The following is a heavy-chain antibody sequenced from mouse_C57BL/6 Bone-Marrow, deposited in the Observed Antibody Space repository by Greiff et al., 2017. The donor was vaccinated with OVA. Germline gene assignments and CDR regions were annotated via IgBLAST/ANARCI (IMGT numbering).Heavy chain of an antibody. J-gene: IGHJ3*01. CDR2: ISNGGGST. CDR3: ARHYFYGSSWFAY. CDR1: GFTFSDYY. V-gene: IGHV5-12*01. Sequence: EVQLVESGGGLVQPGGSLKLSCAASGFTFSDYYMYWVRQTPEKRLEWVAYISNGGGSTYYPDTVKGRYTISRDNANNTLYLQMSRLKSEDTARYYCARHYFYGSSWFAYWGQGTLVTVSA. D-gene: IGHD1-1*01.